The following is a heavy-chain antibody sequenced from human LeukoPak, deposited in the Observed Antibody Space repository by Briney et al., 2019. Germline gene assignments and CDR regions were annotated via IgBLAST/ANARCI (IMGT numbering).Heavy chain of an antibody. CDR2: IYYSGST. V-gene: IGHV4-59*12. CDR3: AREGYCSGGSCYPSWFDP. Sequence: SETLSLTCTVSGGSISSYYWSWIRQPPGKGLEWIGYIYYSGSTYYNPSLKSRVTISIDTSKNQFSLKLSSVTAADTAVYYCAREGYCSGGSCYPSWFDPWGQGTLVTVSS. J-gene: IGHJ5*02. CDR1: GGSISSYY. D-gene: IGHD2-15*01.